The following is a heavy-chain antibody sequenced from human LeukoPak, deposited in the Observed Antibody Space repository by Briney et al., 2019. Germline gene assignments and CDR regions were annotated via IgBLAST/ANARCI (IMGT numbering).Heavy chain of an antibody. CDR2: INPTSSST. CDR1: VYTFTSYY. Sequence: SVKVSCKASVYTFTSYYMHWVRQAPGHGLEGMGIINPTSSSTGYAQTFQARVTMTRDASTSTGYMELSSLRSEDADVYYCARDLNGKYYFDYWGQGTLVTVSS. CDR3: ARDLNGKYYFDY. J-gene: IGHJ4*02. V-gene: IGHV1-46*01.